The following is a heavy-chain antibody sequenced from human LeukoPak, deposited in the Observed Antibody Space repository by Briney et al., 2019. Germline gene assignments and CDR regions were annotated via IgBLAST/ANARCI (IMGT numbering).Heavy chain of an antibody. J-gene: IGHJ4*02. CDR3: ARIGYSSGWYAFYFDC. V-gene: IGHV3-7*01. CDR1: GFTFSTYW. Sequence: PGGSLRLSCAASGFTFSTYWMSWVRQAPGKGLEWVANIKRDGSEKYFVDSVKGRFTISRDNAKNSLYLQMNSLRAEDTAVYYCARIGYSSGWYAFYFDCWGQGTLATVSS. CDR2: IKRDGSEK. D-gene: IGHD6-19*01.